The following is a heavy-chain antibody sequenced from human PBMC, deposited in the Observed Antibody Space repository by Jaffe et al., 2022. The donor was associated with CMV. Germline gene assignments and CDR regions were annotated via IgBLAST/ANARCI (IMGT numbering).Heavy chain of an antibody. J-gene: IGHJ6*02. CDR3: ARSPGYSSSWYGSSDYYYGMDV. D-gene: IGHD6-13*01. CDR2: IYYSGST. Sequence: QVQLQESGPGLVKPSETLSLTCTVSGGSISSYYWSWIRQPPGKGLEWIGYIYYSGSTNYNPSLKSRVTISVDTSKNQFSLKLSSVTAADTAVYYCARSPGYSSSWYGSSDYYYGMDVWGQGTTVTVSS. V-gene: IGHV4-59*01. CDR1: GGSISSYY.